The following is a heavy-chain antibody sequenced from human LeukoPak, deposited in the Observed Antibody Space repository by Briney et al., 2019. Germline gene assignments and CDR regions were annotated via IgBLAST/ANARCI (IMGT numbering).Heavy chain of an antibody. D-gene: IGHD3-22*01. CDR3: ARSPDYYDSSGYTSEGY. Sequence: SVKVSCKASGGTFSSYAISWVRQAPGQGLEWMGGIIPIFGTANYAQKFQGRVTITADESTSTAYMELSSLRSEDTAVYYCARSPDYYDSSGYTSEGYWGQGTLVTVSS. J-gene: IGHJ4*02. CDR1: GGTFSSYA. CDR2: IIPIFGTA. V-gene: IGHV1-69*13.